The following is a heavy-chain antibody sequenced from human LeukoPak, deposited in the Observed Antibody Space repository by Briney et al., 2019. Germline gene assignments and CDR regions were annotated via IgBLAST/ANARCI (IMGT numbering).Heavy chain of an antibody. CDR1: GFTFSSYA. CDR3: ARVSPGYGGTVFDY. J-gene: IGHJ4*02. CDR2: ISYDGSNK. Sequence: GGSLRLSCAASGFTFSSYAMHWVRQAPGKGLEWVAVISYDGSNKYYADSVKGRFTISRDNSKNTLYLQMNSLRAEDTAVYYCARVSPGYGGTVFDYWGQGTLVTVSS. D-gene: IGHD5-12*01. V-gene: IGHV3-30-3*01.